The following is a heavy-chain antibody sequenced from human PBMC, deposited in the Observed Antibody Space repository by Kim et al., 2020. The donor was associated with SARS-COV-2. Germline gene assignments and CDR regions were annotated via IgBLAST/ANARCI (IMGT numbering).Heavy chain of an antibody. CDR1: GFTFSNAW. D-gene: IGHD4-17*01. J-gene: IGHJ6*02. CDR2: IKSKTDGGST. Sequence: GGSLRLSCAATGFTFSNAWMSWVRQAPGKGLEWVGRIKSKTDGGSTDYAAPVKGRFTISRDDSKNTLYLQMNSLKTEDTAVYYCTTGLGLDYYYYYGMDVWGQGTTGTVSS. V-gene: IGHV3-15*01. CDR3: TTGLGLDYYYYYGMDV.